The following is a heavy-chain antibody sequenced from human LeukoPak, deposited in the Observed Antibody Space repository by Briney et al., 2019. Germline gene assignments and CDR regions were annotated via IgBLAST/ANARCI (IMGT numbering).Heavy chain of an antibody. CDR2: IYSSGST. D-gene: IGHD6-13*01. J-gene: IGHJ3*02. CDR1: GFTVSSNY. Sequence: GGSLRLSCAASGFTVSSNYMSWVRQAPGKGLEWVSVIYSSGSTYYADSVKGRFTISRDNSKNTLYLQMNSLRAEDTAVYYCARCIAGFDAFDIWGQGTMVTVSS. V-gene: IGHV3-53*01. CDR3: ARCIAGFDAFDI.